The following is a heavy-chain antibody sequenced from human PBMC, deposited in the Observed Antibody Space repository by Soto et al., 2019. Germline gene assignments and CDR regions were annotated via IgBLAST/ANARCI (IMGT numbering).Heavy chain of an antibody. D-gene: IGHD6-19*01. V-gene: IGHV3-23*01. CDR2: FGDDGYST. Sequence: GGSLRLSCVASGFTFSSYAMGWVRQAPGKGLEWVSTFGDDGYSTYYADSVKGRFTISGDNSKNTLYLQMNSLRAEDTAVYYCAKQAVAGNWYFDLWGRGTLVTVSS. J-gene: IGHJ2*01. CDR1: GFTFSSYA. CDR3: AKQAVAGNWYFDL.